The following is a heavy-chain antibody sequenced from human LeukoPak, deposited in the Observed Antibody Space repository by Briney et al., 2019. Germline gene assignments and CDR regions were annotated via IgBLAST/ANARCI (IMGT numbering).Heavy chain of an antibody. CDR1: GGSISSYY. Sequence: PSETLSLTCTVSGGSISSYYWSWIRQPAGKGLEWIGRIYTTGDAKYNPSLESRVSMSLDTSKNQFSLKLSSVTAADTAVYYCARGRGYYDFWSGYSAPDAFDIWGQGTMVTVSS. D-gene: IGHD3-3*01. CDR3: ARGRGYYDFWSGYSAPDAFDI. CDR2: IYTTGDA. V-gene: IGHV4-4*07. J-gene: IGHJ3*02.